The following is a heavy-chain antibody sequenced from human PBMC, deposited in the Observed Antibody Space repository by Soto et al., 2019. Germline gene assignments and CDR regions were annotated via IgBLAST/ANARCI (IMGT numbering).Heavy chain of an antibody. Sequence: GASVKVSCKASGYTFTTYFLHWVRQAPGQGLEWLGWIFPGSGGTHYAQKFQGRVTMTRDTSINTAYMELNSLKTEDTAVYYCTTAPLRDYWGQGTLVTVSS. CDR3: TTAPLRDY. CDR2: IFPGSGGT. J-gene: IGHJ4*02. CDR1: GYTFTTYF. V-gene: IGHV1-2*02.